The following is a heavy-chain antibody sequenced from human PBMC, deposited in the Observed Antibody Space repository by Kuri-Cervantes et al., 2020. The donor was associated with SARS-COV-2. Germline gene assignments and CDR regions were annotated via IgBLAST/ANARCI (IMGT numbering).Heavy chain of an antibody. D-gene: IGHD4-17*01. CDR3: ASGETTSFY. CDR1: GFTFSSYG. J-gene: IGHJ4*02. V-gene: IGHV3-30*03. Sequence: GGSLRLSCAASGFTFSSYGMHWVRQAPGKGLEWVAVISDEGTNKYYTDSVKGRFTISRDNSKNTLYLQMNSLRPEDTAVYYCASGETTSFYWGQGTRVTVSS. CDR2: ISDEGTNK.